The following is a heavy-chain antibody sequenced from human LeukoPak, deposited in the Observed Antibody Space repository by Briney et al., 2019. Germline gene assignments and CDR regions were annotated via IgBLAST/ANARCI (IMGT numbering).Heavy chain of an antibody. J-gene: IGHJ4*02. CDR1: GGSFSGYY. D-gene: IGHD3-10*01. V-gene: IGHV4-34*01. CDR3: ARGPGSGGY. CDR2: INHSGST. Sequence: SETLSLTCAVYGGSFSGYYWSWIRQPPGKGLEWIGEINHSGSTNYNPSLKSRVTISVDTSKNQFPLKLSSVTAADTAVYYCARGPGSGGYWGQGTLVTVSS.